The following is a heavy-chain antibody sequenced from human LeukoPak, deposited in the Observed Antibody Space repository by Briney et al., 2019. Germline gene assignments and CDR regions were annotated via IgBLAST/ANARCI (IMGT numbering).Heavy chain of an antibody. CDR1: GYTFTCYY. CDR2: INPNSGGT. D-gene: IGHD5-18*01. CDR3: ARSRGYSYGYFSY. V-gene: IGHV1-2*02. J-gene: IGHJ4*02. Sequence: ASVKVSCKASGYTFTCYYMHWVRQAPGQGLEWMGWINPNSGGTNYAQKFQGRVTMTRDTSISTAYMELSRLRSDDTAVYYCARSRGYSYGYFSYWGQGTLVTVSS.